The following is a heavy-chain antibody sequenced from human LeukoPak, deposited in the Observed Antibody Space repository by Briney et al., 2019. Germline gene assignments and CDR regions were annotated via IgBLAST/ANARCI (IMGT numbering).Heavy chain of an antibody. J-gene: IGHJ4*02. CDR2: IKQDGSEK. Sequence: GSLRLSCAASGFTFSSYWMSWVRQAPGKGLEWVANIKQDGSEKYYVDSVKGRFTISRDNAKNSLYLQMNSLRAEDTAVYYCAREVFSSGWHYLAYWGQGTLVTVSS. D-gene: IGHD6-19*01. CDR3: AREVFSSGWHYLAY. CDR1: GFTFSSYW. V-gene: IGHV3-7*01.